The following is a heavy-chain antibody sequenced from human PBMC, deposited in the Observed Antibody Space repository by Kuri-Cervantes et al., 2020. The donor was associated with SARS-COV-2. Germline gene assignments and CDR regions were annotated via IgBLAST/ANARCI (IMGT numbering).Heavy chain of an antibody. CDR1: GGSFSGYY. D-gene: IGHD2-2*02. V-gene: IGHV4-34*01. CDR3: ARIVRAQLLYGDAFDI. Sequence: GSLRLSCAVYGGSFSGYYWSWIRQPPGKGLEWIGEINHSGSTNYNPSLKSRVTILVDTSKNQFSLKLSSVTAADTAVYYCARIVRAQLLYGDAFDIWGQGTMVTVSS. J-gene: IGHJ3*02. CDR2: INHSGST.